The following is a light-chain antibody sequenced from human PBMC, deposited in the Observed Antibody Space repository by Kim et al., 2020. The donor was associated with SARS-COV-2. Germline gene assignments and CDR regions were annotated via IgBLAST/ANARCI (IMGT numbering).Light chain of an antibody. CDR2: YDS. CDR3: QVWDTDTDDYV. CDR1: NIGGHS. J-gene: IGLJ1*01. Sequence: APGQTARITCGGNNIGGHSVHWYQQKPGQAPVLVIYYDSDRPSGIPERFSGSKAATTATLTISRVEAGDEADYYCQVWDTDTDDYVLGTGTKVTV. V-gene: IGLV3-21*01.